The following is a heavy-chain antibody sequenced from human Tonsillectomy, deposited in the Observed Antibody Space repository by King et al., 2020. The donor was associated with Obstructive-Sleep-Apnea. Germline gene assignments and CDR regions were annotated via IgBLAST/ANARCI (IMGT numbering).Heavy chain of an antibody. CDR2: IIPILGVA. CDR3: ARDKGPNYYDSSGYLDAFDI. J-gene: IGHJ3*02. CDR1: GGTFSSYG. D-gene: IGHD3-22*01. V-gene: IGHV1-69*09. Sequence: VQLVQSGAEVKKPGSSVKVSCKASGGTFSSYGISWVRQAPGQGLEWMGGIIPILGVANYAQKFQGRVTITADKSTSTAYMELSSLRSEDTAVYYCARDKGPNYYDSSGYLDAFDIWGQGTVVTVSS.